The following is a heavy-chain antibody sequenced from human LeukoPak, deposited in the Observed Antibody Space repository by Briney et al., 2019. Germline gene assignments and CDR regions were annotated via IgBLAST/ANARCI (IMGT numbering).Heavy chain of an antibody. CDR2: IIPIFGTA. CDR1: GGTFSSYA. CDR3: ARDLGPQEPYDY. V-gene: IGHV1-69*01. D-gene: IGHD1-26*01. J-gene: IGHJ4*02. Sequence: SVKVSCKASGGTFSSYAISWVRQAPGQGLEWMGGIIPIFGTANYAQKFQSRVTITADESTSTAYMELSSLRSEDTAVYYCARDLGPQEPYDYWGQGTLVTVSS.